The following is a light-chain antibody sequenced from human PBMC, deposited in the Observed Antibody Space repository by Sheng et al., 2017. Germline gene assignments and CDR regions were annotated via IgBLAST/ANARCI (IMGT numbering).Light chain of an antibody. CDR2: EVS. V-gene: IGLV2-8*01. CDR1: SSDVGGYNY. CDR3: SSYTSSSTNYV. Sequence: QSALTQPPSASGSPGQSVTISCTGTSSDVGGYNYVSWYQQHPGKAPKLMIYEVSKRPSGVPDRFFGSKSGNTASLTISGLQAEDEADYYCSSYTSSSTNYVFGTGTKVTVL. J-gene: IGLJ1*01.